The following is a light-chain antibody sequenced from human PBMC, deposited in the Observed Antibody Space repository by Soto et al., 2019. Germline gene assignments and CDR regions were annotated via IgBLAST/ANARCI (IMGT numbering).Light chain of an antibody. CDR3: QQYNSFPIT. J-gene: IGKJ5*01. CDR2: DAS. Sequence: DIQMTQSPSTLSASVGDRVTITCRASQSISSWLAWYQQKPGKAPKPLIYDASSLESGVPSRFSGSGSGTESTLTISSLQPDDFATYYCQQYNSFPITFGQGTRLEI. CDR1: QSISSW. V-gene: IGKV1-5*01.